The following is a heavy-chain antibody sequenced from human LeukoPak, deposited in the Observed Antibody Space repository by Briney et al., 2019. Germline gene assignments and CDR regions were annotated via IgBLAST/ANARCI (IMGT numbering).Heavy chain of an antibody. Sequence: SETLSLTCTVSGGSIISYYWSWVRQPAGKGLEWIGRIYPSGSTEYNTSLKSRVTMSVDMSKKQFSLKLTSVTAADTAVYFCARLKFYDSTGYTPGYYMDVWGKGATVTVSS. D-gene: IGHD3-22*01. J-gene: IGHJ6*03. CDR3: ARLKFYDSTGYTPGYYMDV. CDR1: GGSIISYY. V-gene: IGHV4-4*07. CDR2: IYPSGST.